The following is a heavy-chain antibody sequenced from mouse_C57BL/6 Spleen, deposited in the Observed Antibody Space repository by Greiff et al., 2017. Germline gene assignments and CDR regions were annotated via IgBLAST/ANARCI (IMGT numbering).Heavy chain of an antibody. D-gene: IGHD2-3*01. CDR3: ARGDDVYYCDY. CDR1: GFTFSDYY. Sequence: EVNLVESEGGLVQPGSSMKLSCTASGFTFSDYYMAWVRQVPEKGLEWVANINYDGSSTSYLDSLKSRFMLSRDNAKNILYLRLSSLKSEVTATYYCARGDDVYYCDYWGQGTTLTVSS. J-gene: IGHJ2*01. CDR2: INYDGSST. V-gene: IGHV5-16*01.